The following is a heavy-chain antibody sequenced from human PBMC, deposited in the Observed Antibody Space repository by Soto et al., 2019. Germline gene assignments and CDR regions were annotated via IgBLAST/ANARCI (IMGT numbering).Heavy chain of an antibody. CDR3: ANPSTRLRYFDWFSDYEAKYYYYGMDV. J-gene: IGHJ6*02. D-gene: IGHD3-9*01. CDR1: GGTFSSYA. V-gene: IGHV1-69*13. CDR2: IIPIFGTA. Sequence: GASVKVSCKASGGTFSSYAISWVRQAPGQGLEWMGGIIPIFGTANYAQKFQGRVTITADESTSTANMELSSLRSEDTAVYYCANPSTRLRYFDWFSDYEAKYYYYGMDVWGQGTTVTVSS.